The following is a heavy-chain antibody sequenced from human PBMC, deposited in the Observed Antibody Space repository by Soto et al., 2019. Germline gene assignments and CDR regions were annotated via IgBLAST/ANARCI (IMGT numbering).Heavy chain of an antibody. V-gene: IGHV3-23*01. J-gene: IGHJ4*02. Sequence: GGSLRLSCAASGFTFSSYAMSWVRQAPGKGLEWVSAISGSGGSTYYADSVKGRFTISRDNSKNTLYLQMSSLRAEDTAVYYCAKDVRSTMIVVVITVLDYWGQGTLVTVSS. CDR2: ISGSGGST. CDR3: AKDVRSTMIVVVITVLDY. D-gene: IGHD3-22*01. CDR1: GFTFSSYA.